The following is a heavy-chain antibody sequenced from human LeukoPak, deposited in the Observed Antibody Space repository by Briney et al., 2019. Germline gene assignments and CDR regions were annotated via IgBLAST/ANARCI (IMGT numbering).Heavy chain of an antibody. Sequence: PSETLSLTCTVSGGSISSSSYYWGWIRQPPGKGLEWIGSIYYSGSTYYNPSLKSRVTISVDTSKNRFSLKLSSVTAADTAVYYCARQGRKDFDWLGRESPNYGMDVWGQGTTVTVSS. V-gene: IGHV4-39*01. CDR2: IYYSGST. D-gene: IGHD3-9*01. CDR1: GGSISSSSYY. J-gene: IGHJ6*02. CDR3: ARQGRKDFDWLGRESPNYGMDV.